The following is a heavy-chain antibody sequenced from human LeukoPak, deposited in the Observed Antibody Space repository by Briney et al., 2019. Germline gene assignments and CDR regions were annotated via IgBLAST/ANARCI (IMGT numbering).Heavy chain of an antibody. CDR2: ISSSSSYI. CDR3: ARDTYDSSGYYTKD. V-gene: IGHV3-21*01. Sequence: GGSLRLSCAASGFTFSGYWMNWVRQAPGKGLEWVSSISSSSSYIYYADSVKGRFTISRDNAKNSLYLQMNSLRAEDTAVYYCARDTYDSSGYYTKDWGQGTLVTVSS. CDR1: GFTFSGYW. D-gene: IGHD3-22*01. J-gene: IGHJ4*02.